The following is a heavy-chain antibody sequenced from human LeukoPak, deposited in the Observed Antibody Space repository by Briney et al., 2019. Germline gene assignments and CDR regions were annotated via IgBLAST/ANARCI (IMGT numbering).Heavy chain of an antibody. D-gene: IGHD6-6*01. CDR2: ISAYNGNT. Sequence: ASVKVSCKASGYTFTSYGISWVRQAPGQGLEWMGWISAYNGNTNYAQKLQGRVTMTADTSTSTAYMELRSLRSDDTAVYYCASCLTQYSRSLCAFDIWGQGTMVTVSS. V-gene: IGHV1-18*01. CDR1: GYTFTSYG. CDR3: ASCLTQYSRSLCAFDI. J-gene: IGHJ3*02.